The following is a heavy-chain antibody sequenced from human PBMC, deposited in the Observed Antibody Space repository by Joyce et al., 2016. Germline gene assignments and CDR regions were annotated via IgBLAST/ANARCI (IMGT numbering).Heavy chain of an antibody. D-gene: IGHD6-6*01. V-gene: IGHV3-30*18. CDR2: ISYDGSDK. CDR3: AKGDPRSGYSSSSAYFDY. J-gene: IGHJ4*02. Sequence: GESGGGVVQPGTSLRLSCAVSGFTFSSYAMHWVRQAPGKGLEWVAVISYDGSDKNSADSMKGRFTISRDNSKNTLYLQLNSLRAEDTVVYYCAKGDPRSGYSSSSAYFDYWGQGTLVTVSS. CDR1: GFTFSSYA.